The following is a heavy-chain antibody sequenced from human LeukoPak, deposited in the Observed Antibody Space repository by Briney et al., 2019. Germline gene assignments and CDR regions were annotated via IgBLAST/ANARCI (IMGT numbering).Heavy chain of an antibody. V-gene: IGHV4-34*01. CDR2: INHSGST. CDR1: GGSFSGYY. CDR3: ARVHAWIQVWHLKDPHWYFDL. Sequence: SETLSLTCAVYGGSFSGYYWSWIRQPPGKGLEWIGEINHSGSTNYNPSPKSRVTISVDTSKNQFSLKLSSVTAADTAVYYCARVHAWIQVWHLKDPHWYFDLWGRGTLVTVSS. J-gene: IGHJ2*01. D-gene: IGHD5-18*01.